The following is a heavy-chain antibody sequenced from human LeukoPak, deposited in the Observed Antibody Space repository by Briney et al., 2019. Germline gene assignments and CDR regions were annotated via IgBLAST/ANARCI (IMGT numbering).Heavy chain of an antibody. CDR2: INTYNGET. D-gene: IGHD5-12*01. V-gene: IGHV1-18*01. CDR3: ARGRLGVSGYKDYLDY. J-gene: IGHJ4*02. CDR1: GYTFTSYG. Sequence: AAVKVSCKASGYTFTSYGIYWVRQAPGQGLDGMGWINTYNGETDYAQNFQGRVTMTTDASTSTAYMDLRSLTSDDTAVYYCARGRLGVSGYKDYLDYWGQGTLVTVSS.